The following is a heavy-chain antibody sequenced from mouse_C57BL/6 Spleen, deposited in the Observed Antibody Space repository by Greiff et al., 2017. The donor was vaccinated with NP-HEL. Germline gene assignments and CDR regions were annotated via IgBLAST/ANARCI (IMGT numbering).Heavy chain of an antibody. CDR2: IDPSDSYT. CDR3: ARSFYGNFDV. Sequence: VQLQQSGAELVMPGASVKLSCKASGYTFTSYWMHWVKQRPGQGLEWIGEIDPSDSYTNYNQKFKGKSTLTVDKSSSTAYMQLSSLTSEDSAVYYCARSFYGNFDVWGTGTTVTVSS. D-gene: IGHD2-10*01. V-gene: IGHV1-69*01. J-gene: IGHJ1*03. CDR1: GYTFTSYW.